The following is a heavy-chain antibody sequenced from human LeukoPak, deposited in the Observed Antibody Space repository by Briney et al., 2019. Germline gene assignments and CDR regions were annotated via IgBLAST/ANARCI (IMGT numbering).Heavy chain of an antibody. CDR1: GDSISSFY. CDR3: ARGGYCGGDCYFYY. J-gene: IGHJ4*02. D-gene: IGHD2-21*02. V-gene: IGHV4-59*08. CDR2: SHYSGST. Sequence: PSETLSLTCTVSGDSISSFYWNWIRQPPGKGLEWIGYSHYSGSTNYNPPLKSRVSISVDTSKNQFSLRLSSVTAADTAVYYCARGGYCGGDCYFYYWGQGTLVTVSS.